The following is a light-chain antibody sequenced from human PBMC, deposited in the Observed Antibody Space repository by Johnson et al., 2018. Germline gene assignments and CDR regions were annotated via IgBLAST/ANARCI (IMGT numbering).Light chain of an antibody. CDR3: GTWDSSLSAGNV. J-gene: IGLJ1*01. Sequence: QSVLTQPPSVSAAPGQKVTISCSGSSSNIGNHYVSWYQQLPGTAPKLLIYENNKRPSGLPDRFSGSKSGTSATLGITGLQAGDEADYYCGTWDSSLSAGNVFGTGTKVTVL. CDR1: SSNIGNHY. V-gene: IGLV1-51*02. CDR2: ENN.